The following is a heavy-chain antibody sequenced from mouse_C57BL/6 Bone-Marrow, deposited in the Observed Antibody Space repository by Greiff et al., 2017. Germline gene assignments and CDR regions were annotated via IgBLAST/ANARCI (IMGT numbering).Heavy chain of an antibody. Sequence: EVKLMESGGGLVKPGGSLKLSCAASGFTFSSYAMSWVRQTPEKRLAWVATISAGGSYTYYPDNVKGRFTISRDNAKNNLYLQMSHLKSEDTAMYHCARELGRWYFDVWGTGTTVTVSS. CDR2: ISAGGSYT. CDR3: ARELGRWYFDV. V-gene: IGHV5-4*01. CDR1: GFTFSSYA. J-gene: IGHJ1*03. D-gene: IGHD4-1*01.